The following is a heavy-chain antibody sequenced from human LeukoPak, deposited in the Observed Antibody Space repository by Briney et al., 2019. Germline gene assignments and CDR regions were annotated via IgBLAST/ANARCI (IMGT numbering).Heavy chain of an antibody. D-gene: IGHD3-22*01. CDR1: GYTFTSYG. V-gene: IGHV1-18*01. CDR3: ARGVYYYDSSGFPLWFDP. CDR2: ISAYNGNT. Sequence: ASVKVSCKASGYTFTSYGISWVRQAPGQGLEWMGWISAYNGNTNYAQKLQGRVTMTTDTSTSTAYMELRSLRSDDTAVYYCARGVYYYDSSGFPLWFDPWGQGTLVTVSS. J-gene: IGHJ5*02.